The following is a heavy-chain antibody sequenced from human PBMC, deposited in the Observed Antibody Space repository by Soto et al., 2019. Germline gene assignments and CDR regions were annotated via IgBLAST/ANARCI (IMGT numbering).Heavy chain of an antibody. J-gene: IGHJ6*02. CDR1: GFTFSSYS. V-gene: IGHV3-21*01. Sequence: GVLRLSCAASGFTFSSYSLNWFRQAPGKGLEWVSSISSSSSYIYYADSVKGRFTISRDNAKNSLYLQMNSLRAEATAVYYCTREADYYYYGMDVWGQGTTVTVSS. CDR2: ISSSSSYI. CDR3: TREADYYYYGMDV.